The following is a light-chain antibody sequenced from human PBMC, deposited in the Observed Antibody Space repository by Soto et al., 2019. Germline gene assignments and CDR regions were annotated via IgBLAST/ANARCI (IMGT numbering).Light chain of an antibody. CDR2: DVS. V-gene: IGLV2-11*01. J-gene: IGLJ2*01. CDR3: CYYAGRFVV. CDR1: SSDVGGYNY. Sequence: QSALTQPRSVSGSPGQSVTISCTGTSSDVGGYNYVSWYQQHPGKAPKLMIYDVSKRPSGVPDRFSGSKSGNTASLTISGLQDEAEADYYCCYYAGRFVVFGGGTKLTVL.